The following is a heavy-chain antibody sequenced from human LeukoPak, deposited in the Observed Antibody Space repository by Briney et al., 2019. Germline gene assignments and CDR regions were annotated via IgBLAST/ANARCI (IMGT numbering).Heavy chain of an antibody. J-gene: IGHJ4*02. CDR3: ARGETGYSSSWYGY. CDR1: GGSISSSSYY. D-gene: IGHD6-13*01. CDR2: IYYSGST. V-gene: IGHV4-39*07. Sequence: PSETLSLTCTVSGGSISSSSYYWGWIRQPPGKGLEWIGSIYYSGSTYYNPSLKSRVTISVDTSKNQFSLKLSSMTAADTAVYYCARGETGYSSSWYGYWGQGTLVTVSS.